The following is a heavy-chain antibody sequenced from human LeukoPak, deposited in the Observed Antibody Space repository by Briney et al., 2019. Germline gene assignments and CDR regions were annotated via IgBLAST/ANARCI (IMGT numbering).Heavy chain of an antibody. D-gene: IGHD4-17*01. V-gene: IGHV4-30-4*08. CDR1: GGSISSGDYY. CDR2: IYYSGST. CDR3: ARDVRRSTVTTGWFDP. J-gene: IGHJ5*02. Sequence: SQTLSLTCTVSGGSISSGDYYWSWIRQPPGKGLGWIGYIYYSGSTYYNPSLKSRVTISVDTSKNQFSLKLSSVTAADTAVYYCARDVRRSTVTTGWFDPWGQGTLVTVSS.